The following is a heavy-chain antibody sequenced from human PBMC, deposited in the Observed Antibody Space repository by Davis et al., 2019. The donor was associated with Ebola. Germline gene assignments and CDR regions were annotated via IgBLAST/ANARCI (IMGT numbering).Heavy chain of an antibody. V-gene: IGHV3-23*01. Sequence: GGSLRLSCAASGFTVSSNHMSWVRQAPGKGLEWVSAISGSGGSTYYADSVKGRFTISRDNSKNTLYLQMNSLRAEDTAVYYCAKAGVATILGYYYYGMDVWGQGTTVTVSS. J-gene: IGHJ6*02. CDR3: AKAGVATILGYYYYGMDV. CDR1: GFTVSSNH. D-gene: IGHD5-12*01. CDR2: ISGSGGST.